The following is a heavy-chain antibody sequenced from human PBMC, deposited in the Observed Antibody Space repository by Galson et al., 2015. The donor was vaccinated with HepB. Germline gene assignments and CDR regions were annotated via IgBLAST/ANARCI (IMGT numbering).Heavy chain of an antibody. CDR2: IKQDGSEK. J-gene: IGHJ4*02. CDR3: ARVVRGVIITLGYYFDY. D-gene: IGHD3-10*01. CDR1: GFTFSSYW. V-gene: IGHV3-7*03. Sequence: SLRLSCAASGFTFSSYWMSWVRQAPGKGLEWVANIKQDGSEKYYVDSVKGRFTISRDNAKNSLYLQMNSLRAEDTAVYYCARVVRGVIITLGYYFDYWGQGTLVTVSS.